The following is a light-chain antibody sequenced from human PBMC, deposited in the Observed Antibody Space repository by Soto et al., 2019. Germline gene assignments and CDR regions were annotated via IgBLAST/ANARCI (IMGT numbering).Light chain of an antibody. Sequence: DIQMTQTPSSVSASVGDRVTITCRARQGSSSWYAWYQQKPGKAPKLLLYTASSLKSGVPSRFSGRGSGTDFTLTISSLKPEDFTPYYCKQANRFHITFGPGPKVYIK. J-gene: IGKJ3*01. CDR3: KQANRFHIT. CDR2: TAS. CDR1: QGSSSW. V-gene: IGKV1-12*01.